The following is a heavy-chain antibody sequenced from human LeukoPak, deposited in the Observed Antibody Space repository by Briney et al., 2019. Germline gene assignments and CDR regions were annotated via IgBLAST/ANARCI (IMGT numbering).Heavy chain of an antibody. D-gene: IGHD1-26*01. CDR3: AKEQWSYSLFDY. CDR1: GFTFSSYG. Sequence: GGSLRLSCAASGFTFSSYGMHWVRQAPGKGLEWVAFIRYDGSNKYYADSVKGRFTISRDNSKNTLYLQMNSLRAEDTAVYYCAKEQWSYSLFDYWGQGTLGTVSS. J-gene: IGHJ4*02. CDR2: IRYDGSNK. V-gene: IGHV3-30*02.